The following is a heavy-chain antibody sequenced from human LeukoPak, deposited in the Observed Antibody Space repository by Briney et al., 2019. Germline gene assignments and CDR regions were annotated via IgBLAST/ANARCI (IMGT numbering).Heavy chain of an antibody. CDR2: IWYDGSNK. Sequence: PGGSLRLSCAASGFTFSSYGMHWVRQAPGKGLEWVAVIWYDGSNKYYADSVKGRFTISRDNSKNTLYLRMNSLRAEDTAVYYCIARGQQLVPGYWGQGTLVTVSS. D-gene: IGHD6-13*01. CDR1: GFTFSSYG. J-gene: IGHJ4*02. V-gene: IGHV3-33*01. CDR3: IARGQQLVPGY.